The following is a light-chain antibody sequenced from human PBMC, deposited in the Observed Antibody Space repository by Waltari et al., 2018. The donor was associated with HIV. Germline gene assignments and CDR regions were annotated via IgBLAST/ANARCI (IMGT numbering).Light chain of an antibody. CDR2: EAA. CDR3: QQYDSGPRGIT. Sequence: EIVMTQSQPTLSVSPGQRVTLSRRAIQSISAKVAWYPQRPGQAPRLLLYEAATRPTGIPARFSGSGSGTEFTLTISSLQSEDFATYFCQQYDSGPRGITFGQGTMLEIK. J-gene: IGKJ2*01. CDR1: QSISAK. V-gene: IGKV3-15*01.